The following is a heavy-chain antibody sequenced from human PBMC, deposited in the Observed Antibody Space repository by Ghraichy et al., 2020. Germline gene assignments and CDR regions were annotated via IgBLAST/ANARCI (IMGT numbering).Heavy chain of an antibody. CDR1: GGSISSYY. V-gene: IGHV4-59*01. J-gene: IGHJ6*02. CDR2: IYYSGST. Sequence: SETLSLTCTVSGGSISSYYWSWIRQPPGTGLEWIGYIYYSGSTNSNPSLKRRVTISVATSKNQFSLKLSSVTAADTAVYYCARDSVCSSTSCYARSGGMDVWGQRATVTVSS. D-gene: IGHD2-2*01. CDR3: ARDSVCSSTSCYARSGGMDV.